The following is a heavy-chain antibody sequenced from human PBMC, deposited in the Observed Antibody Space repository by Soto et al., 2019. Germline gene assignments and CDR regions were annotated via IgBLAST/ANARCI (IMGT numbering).Heavy chain of an antibody. CDR3: ARDDAFDNENGFDM. D-gene: IGHD3-3*02. J-gene: IGHJ3*02. Sequence: PRLSCAVSGFPFSFYGFHWVRQSPGKGLEWLGVIVSDGSAIYHADSLEGRFFISRDNSKDILYLQMNSLRVEDTAVYYCARDDAFDNENGFDMWGQGTMVTVSS. CDR1: GFPFSFYG. V-gene: IGHV3-33*01. CDR2: IVSDGSAI.